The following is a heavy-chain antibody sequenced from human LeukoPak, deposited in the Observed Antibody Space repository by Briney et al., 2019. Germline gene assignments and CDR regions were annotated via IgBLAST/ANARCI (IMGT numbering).Heavy chain of an antibody. CDR1: GGSISSGDLH. Sequence: PSETLSLTCTVSGGSISSGDLHWGWIRQPPGKGLEWIGSISNSGSTYYNASLKSRVTISVDTYKNQFSLKLSSVTAADTAVYYCARLTNFYFDYWGQGTLVTVSS. CDR3: ARLTNFYFDY. CDR2: ISNSGST. V-gene: IGHV4-39*07. D-gene: IGHD4/OR15-4a*01. J-gene: IGHJ4*02.